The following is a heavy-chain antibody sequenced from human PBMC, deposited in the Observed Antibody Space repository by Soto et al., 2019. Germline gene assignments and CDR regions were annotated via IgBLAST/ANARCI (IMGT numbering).Heavy chain of an antibody. D-gene: IGHD2-21*01. CDR3: ARLRIATNNYKWFDP. CDR1: GAALNSGNYY. CDR2: IYVTGAV. J-gene: IGHJ5*02. Sequence: SETLSLTCSVSGAALNSGNYYWSWIRQGPGKGLVWIGHIYVTGAVDDNPSRRDRITISQDTAERQFSLNLRLVTAADTAVYYCARLRIATNNYKWFDPWGQGTLVTVSS. V-gene: IGHV4-31*03.